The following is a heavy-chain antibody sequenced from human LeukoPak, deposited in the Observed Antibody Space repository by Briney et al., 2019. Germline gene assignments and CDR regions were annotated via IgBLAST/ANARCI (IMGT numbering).Heavy chain of an antibody. Sequence: PSETLSLTCAVYGGSFSGYYWSWIRQPAGKGLEWIGRIYTSGSTNYNPSLKSRVTMSVDTSKNQFSLKLSSVTAADTAVYYCAREIVGAPGAFDIWGQGTMVTVSS. CDR1: GGSFSGYY. J-gene: IGHJ3*02. D-gene: IGHD1-26*01. CDR2: IYTSGST. CDR3: AREIVGAPGAFDI. V-gene: IGHV4-4*07.